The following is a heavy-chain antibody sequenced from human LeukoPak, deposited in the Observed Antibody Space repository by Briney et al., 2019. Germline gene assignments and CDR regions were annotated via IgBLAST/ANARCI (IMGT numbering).Heavy chain of an antibody. CDR1: GCSFTSYW. V-gene: IGHV5-51*01. CDR3: ARFSLGNKGGDAFDI. CDR2: IYPGDSDT. Sequence: PGESLKISCKGSGCSFTSYWIGWVRQMPGKGLEWMGIIYPGDSDTRYSPSFQGQVTISADKSISTAYLQWSSLKASDTAMYYCARFSLGNKGGDAFDIWGQGTMVTVSS. D-gene: IGHD1/OR15-1a*01. J-gene: IGHJ3*02.